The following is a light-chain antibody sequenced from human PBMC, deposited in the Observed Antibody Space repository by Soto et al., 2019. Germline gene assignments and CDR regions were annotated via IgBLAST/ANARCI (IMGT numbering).Light chain of an antibody. CDR2: GAS. V-gene: IGKV3-20*01. CDR3: QQYGSSPPTWT. Sequence: ESVLAQSPGTRSLSPGERATLSCRASQSVSSSYLAWYQQKPAQAPRLLIYGASSRATGIPDRCSGRGSETGFTLTISRLTPEDVAVYSCQQYGSSPPTWTFGQGTKVDIK. J-gene: IGKJ1*01. CDR1: QSVSSSY.